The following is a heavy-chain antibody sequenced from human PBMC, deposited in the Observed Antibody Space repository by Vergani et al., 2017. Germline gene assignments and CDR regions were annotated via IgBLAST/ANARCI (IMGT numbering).Heavy chain of an antibody. CDR2: INHSGST. CDR1: GGSFSGYY. CDR3: ARRKLSAAGGYYYYYYYMDV. D-gene: IGHD6-13*01. V-gene: IGHV4-34*01. Sequence: QVQLQQWGAGLLKPSETLSLTCAVYGGSFSGYYWSWIRQPPGKGLEWIGEINHSGSTNYNPSLKSRVTISVDTSKNQFSLKLSSVTAADTAVYYCARRKLSAAGGYYYYYYYMDVWGKGP. J-gene: IGHJ6*03.